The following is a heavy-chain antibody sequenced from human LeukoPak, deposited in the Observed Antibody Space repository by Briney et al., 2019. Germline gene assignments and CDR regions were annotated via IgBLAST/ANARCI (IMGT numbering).Heavy chain of an antibody. D-gene: IGHD1-26*01. Sequence: PGGSLRLSCAASGFIFSNYEMNWVRQAPGKGLEWVSYISSSGSTIYYADSVKGRFTISRDNAKNSLYLQMNSLRAEDTAVYYCAKIVGATRAWFDPWGQGTLVTVSS. CDR2: ISSSGSTI. J-gene: IGHJ5*02. CDR3: AKIVGATRAWFDP. V-gene: IGHV3-48*03. CDR1: GFIFSNYE.